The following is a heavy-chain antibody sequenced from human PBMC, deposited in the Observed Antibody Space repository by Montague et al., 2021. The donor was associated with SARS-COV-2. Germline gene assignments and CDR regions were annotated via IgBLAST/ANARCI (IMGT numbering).Heavy chain of an antibody. V-gene: IGHV3-11*01. Sequence: SLRLSCAASGFTFSDYYMDWIRQAPGKGLEWVAYMSSSGATIHYADSVKGRFTISRDNTKNSLYLQMNSLTAEDTAVYYCAREDTVTTDQYFGMDVWGQGTMVTVSS. J-gene: IGHJ6*02. CDR3: AREDTVTTDQYFGMDV. D-gene: IGHD4-17*01. CDR1: GFTFSDYY. CDR2: MSSSGATI.